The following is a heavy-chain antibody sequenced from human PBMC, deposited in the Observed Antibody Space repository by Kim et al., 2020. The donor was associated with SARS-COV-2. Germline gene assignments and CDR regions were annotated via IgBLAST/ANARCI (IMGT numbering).Heavy chain of an antibody. D-gene: IGHD5-12*01. CDR2: ST. CDR3: ARHGMATIDY. V-gene: IGHV4-39*01. J-gene: IGHJ4*02. Sequence: STYYHPPLKSRATISIDTSKNPFSLKVSSVTAADPAVYYCARHGMATIDYWGQGTLVTVSS.